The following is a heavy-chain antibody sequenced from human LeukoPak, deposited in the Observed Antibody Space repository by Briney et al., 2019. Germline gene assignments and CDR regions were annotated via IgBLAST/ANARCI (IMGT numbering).Heavy chain of an antibody. J-gene: IGHJ6*04. D-gene: IGHD3-16*02. CDR2: IKQDGSEK. V-gene: IGHV3-7*03. Sequence: GGSLRLSCPASGFTSSSYWMSWVRQAPGKGREWVANIKQDGSEKYYVDSVKGRFTISRDNTKNSLYLQMNSLRAEDTAVYYCARDPYYDYVWGSYRGDGMDVWGKGTTVTVSS. CDR1: GFTSSSYW. CDR3: ARDPYYDYVWGSYRGDGMDV.